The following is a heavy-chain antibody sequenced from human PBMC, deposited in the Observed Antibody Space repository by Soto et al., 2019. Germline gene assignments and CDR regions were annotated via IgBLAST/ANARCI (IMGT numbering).Heavy chain of an antibody. V-gene: IGHV3-15*01. J-gene: IGHJ4*02. CDR3: TADDHGVVDY. Sequence: EVQLVESGGGLVKPGGSLRLSCAASGFTFSNAWMSWVRQAPGKGLEWVGHIKSKTDGGTTDYAAPVKGRFTISRDDSKNTLYLQMSSLETEDTGVYYCTADDHGVVDYWGQGTLVTVSS. CDR1: GFTFSNAW. D-gene: IGHD4-17*01. CDR2: IKSKTDGGTT.